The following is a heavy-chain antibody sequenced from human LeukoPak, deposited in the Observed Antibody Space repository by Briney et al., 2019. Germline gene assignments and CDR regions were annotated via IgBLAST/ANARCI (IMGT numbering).Heavy chain of an antibody. J-gene: IGHJ5*01. Sequence: GGSLRLSCAASGFTFSDYWISWVRQAPGKGLEWVANIKQDGSQKSYVNSVKGRFTISRDNAEMSVYLRMNSLRAEDTAVYFCVREDGGGFGSWGRGTLVSVSS. D-gene: IGHD3-10*01. CDR2: IKQDGSQK. CDR1: GFTFSDYW. V-gene: IGHV3-7*01. CDR3: VREDGGGFGS.